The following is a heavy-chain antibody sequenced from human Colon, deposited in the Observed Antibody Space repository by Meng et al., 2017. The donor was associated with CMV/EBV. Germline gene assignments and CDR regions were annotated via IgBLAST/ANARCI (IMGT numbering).Heavy chain of an antibody. Sequence: EGSLRLSCAASGVILSSMYMNWVRQTPGKGLEWVALLYSDNTTKYADSVTGRFTISRDSSKNTLYLQMNNVRPEDTAIYYCARGRRYCTSDSCYIFDSWGQGTLVTVSS. V-gene: IGHV3-66*02. D-gene: IGHD2-2*02. CDR1: GVILSSMY. J-gene: IGHJ4*02. CDR2: LYSDNTT. CDR3: ARGRRYCTSDSCYIFDS.